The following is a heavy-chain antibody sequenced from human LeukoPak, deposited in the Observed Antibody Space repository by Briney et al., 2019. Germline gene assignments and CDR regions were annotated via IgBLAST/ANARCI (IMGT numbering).Heavy chain of an antibody. V-gene: IGHV3-30*04. Sequence: GGSLRLSCAASGFTFSRSAMHWVRQAPGKGLEWVAIISYDGGNKYYADSVKGRFTISRDNSKNTLYLQMNSLRAEDTAVYYCARGRWLRGSYYMDVWGKGTTVTISS. CDR1: GFTFSRSA. J-gene: IGHJ6*03. CDR2: ISYDGGNK. CDR3: ARGRWLRGSYYMDV. D-gene: IGHD5-24*01.